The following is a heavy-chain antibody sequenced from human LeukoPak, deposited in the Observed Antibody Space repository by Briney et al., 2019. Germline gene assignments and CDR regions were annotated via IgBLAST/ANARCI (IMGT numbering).Heavy chain of an antibody. CDR3: AKERRVFGKSAWFGELSILGPTSNDAFDI. Sequence: PGGSLRLSCAASGFTFSSYGMHWVRQAPGKGLEWVAFIRYDGSNKYYADSVKGRFTISRDNSKNTLYLQMNSLRAEDTAVYYCAKERRVFGKSAWFGELSILGPTSNDAFDIWGQGTMVTVSS. V-gene: IGHV3-30*02. CDR2: IRYDGSNK. CDR1: GFTFSSYG. D-gene: IGHD3-10*01. J-gene: IGHJ3*02.